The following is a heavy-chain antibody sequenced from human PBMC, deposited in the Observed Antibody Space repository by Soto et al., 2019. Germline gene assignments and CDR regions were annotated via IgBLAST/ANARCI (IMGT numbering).Heavy chain of an antibody. Sequence: PGGSLRLSCAASGFTVSSNYMSWVRQAPGKGLEWVSAISGSGGSTYYADSVKGRFTISRDNSKNTLYLQMNSLRAEDTAVYYCDPGIAAAGTILDYWSQGTLVTVSS. CDR3: DPGIAAAGTILDY. CDR2: ISGSGGST. CDR1: GFTVSSNY. J-gene: IGHJ4*02. V-gene: IGHV3-23*01. D-gene: IGHD6-13*01.